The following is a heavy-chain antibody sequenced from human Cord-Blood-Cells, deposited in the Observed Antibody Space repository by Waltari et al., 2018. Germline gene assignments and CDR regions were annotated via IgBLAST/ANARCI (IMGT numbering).Heavy chain of an antibody. J-gene: IGHJ4*02. Sequence: QVQLQQWGAGLLKPSETLSLTCAVYGGSFSGYYWSWIRQPPGKGLEWIGEINHSGSTNYNPPLKSRVTISVDTSKNQFSLKLSSVTAADTAVYYCAREPVRMGDYWGQGTLVTVSS. CDR3: AREPVRMGDY. CDR2: INHSGST. V-gene: IGHV4-34*01. D-gene: IGHD1-26*01. CDR1: GGSFSGYY.